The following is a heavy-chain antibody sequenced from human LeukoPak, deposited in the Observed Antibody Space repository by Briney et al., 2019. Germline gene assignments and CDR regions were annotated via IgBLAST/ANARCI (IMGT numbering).Heavy chain of an antibody. V-gene: IGHV1-2*02. CDR3: AREGIYDYVWGSYREHDAFDI. Sequence: ASVKVSCKASGYTFTSYGISWVRQAPGQGLEWMGWINPNSGDTNSAQKFQGRVTMTRDTSISTAYMELSRLTSDDTAVYYCAREGIYDYVWGSYREHDAFDIWGQGTMVTVSS. CDR2: INPNSGDT. CDR1: GYTFTSYG. J-gene: IGHJ3*02. D-gene: IGHD3-16*02.